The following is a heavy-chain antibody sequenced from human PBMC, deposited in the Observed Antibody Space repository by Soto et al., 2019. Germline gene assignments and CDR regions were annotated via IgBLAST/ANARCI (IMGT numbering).Heavy chain of an antibody. Sequence: GGSLRLSCAASGFTFSSYAMSWVRQAPGKGLEWVSAISGSGGSTYYADSVKGRFTISRDNSKNTLYLQMNSLRAEDTAVYYCAKEAEGYYYGSGSPNWFDPWGQGTLVTVSS. J-gene: IGHJ5*02. CDR3: AKEAEGYYYGSGSPNWFDP. CDR2: ISGSGGST. V-gene: IGHV3-23*01. CDR1: GFTFSSYA. D-gene: IGHD3-10*01.